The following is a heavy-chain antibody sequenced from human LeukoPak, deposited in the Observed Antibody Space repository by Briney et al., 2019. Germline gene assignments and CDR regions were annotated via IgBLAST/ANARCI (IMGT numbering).Heavy chain of an antibody. V-gene: IGHV3-30*18. D-gene: IGHD3-10*01. CDR3: AKDGNYYGSGSYLAY. J-gene: IGHJ4*02. Sequence: GGSLRLSCAASGFTFSNAWMSWVRQTPGKGLEWVAVISYDGSNKYYADSVKGRFTISRDNSKNTLYLQMNSLRAEDTAVYYCAKDGNYYGSGSYLAYWGQGTLVTVSS. CDR1: GFTFSNAW. CDR2: ISYDGSNK.